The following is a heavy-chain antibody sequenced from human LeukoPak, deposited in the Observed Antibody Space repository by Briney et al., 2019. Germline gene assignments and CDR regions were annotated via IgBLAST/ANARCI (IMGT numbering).Heavy chain of an antibody. CDR3: AKDFSSGSATVSFHGDC. J-gene: IGHJ4*02. D-gene: IGHD5-24*01. CDR2: ISGSGGST. CDR1: RFTFSSYS. Sequence: GGSLRLSCAASRFTFSSYSMTWVRQAPGKGLEWVSAISGSGGSTYYADSVKGRFTISRDNSKNTLYLQMNSLRAEDTAVYYCAKDFSSGSATVSFHGDCWGQGTLVTVSS. V-gene: IGHV3-23*01.